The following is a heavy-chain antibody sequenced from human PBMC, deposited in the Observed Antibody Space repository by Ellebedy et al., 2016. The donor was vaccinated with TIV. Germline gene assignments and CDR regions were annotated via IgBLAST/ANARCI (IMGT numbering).Heavy chain of an antibody. CDR1: GLPFDTFW. J-gene: IGHJ5*02. Sequence: GGSLRLXXVASGLPFDTFWMNWVRKAPGKGLEWVANIRKDGSEKYYVDSVKGRFTISRDNAKNSVYLQMNSLRAEDTAMYYCAGSTGWSGEGGSWGQGTLVTVSS. CDR3: AGSTGWSGEGGS. D-gene: IGHD6-13*01. CDR2: IRKDGSEK. V-gene: IGHV3-7*03.